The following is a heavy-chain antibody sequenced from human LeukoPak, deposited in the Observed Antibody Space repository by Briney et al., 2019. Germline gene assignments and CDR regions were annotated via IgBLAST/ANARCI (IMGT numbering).Heavy chain of an antibody. V-gene: IGHV3-53*01. D-gene: IGHD6-13*01. J-gene: IGHJ4*02. CDR3: AKSMRIAAAGTGVDY. CDR1: GFTVSSNY. CDR2: IYSGGST. Sequence: AGGSLRLSCAASGFTVSSNYMSWVRQAPGKGLEWVSVIYSGGSTYYADSVKGRFTISRDNSKNTLYLQMNSLRAEDTAVYYCAKSMRIAAAGTGVDYWGQGTLVTVSS.